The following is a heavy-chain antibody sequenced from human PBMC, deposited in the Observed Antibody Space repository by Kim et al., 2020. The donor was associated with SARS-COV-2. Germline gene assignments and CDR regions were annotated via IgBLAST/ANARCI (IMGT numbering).Heavy chain of an antibody. Sequence: ASVKVSCQASGYTFNTNDVAWVRQAPGQGLEWMGWISPDKGGTKYAQKFQDRVTMTTDTATNTVYMELTNLRSDDTAVYYCTRAGVARGGIITPTRLFD. V-gene: IGHV1-18*01. CDR2: ISPDKGGT. CDR1: GYTFNTND. J-gene: IGHJ4*01. CDR3: TRAGVARGGIITPTRLFD. D-gene: IGHD3-10*01.